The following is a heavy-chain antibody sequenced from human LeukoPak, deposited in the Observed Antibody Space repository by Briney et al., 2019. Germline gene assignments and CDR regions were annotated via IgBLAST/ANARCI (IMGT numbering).Heavy chain of an antibody. CDR1: GGSFSGYY. Sequence: SETLSLTCAVYGGSFSGYYWSWIRQPPGKGLEWIGEINHSGSTNYNPSLKSRVTISVDTSKNQFPLKLSSVTAADTAVYYCARGSRKWLRFIWFDPWGQGTLVTVSS. J-gene: IGHJ5*02. V-gene: IGHV4-34*01. D-gene: IGHD5-12*01. CDR2: INHSGST. CDR3: ARGSRKWLRFIWFDP.